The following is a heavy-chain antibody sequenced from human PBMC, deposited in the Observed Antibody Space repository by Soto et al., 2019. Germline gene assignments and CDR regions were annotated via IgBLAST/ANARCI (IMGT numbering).Heavy chain of an antibody. V-gene: IGHV4-39*01. D-gene: IGHD3-3*01. J-gene: IGHJ4*02. Sequence: PSETLSLTCTVSGSSISSSSYYWGWIRQPPGKGLEWIGSIYYSGSTYYNPSLKSRVTISVDTSKNQYSLKLSSVTAADTAVYYCARQPDPIFWSGLTLQAHIIDYWGQGTLVTVSS. CDR2: IYYSGST. CDR3: ARQPDPIFWSGLTLQAHIIDY. CDR1: GSSISSSSYY.